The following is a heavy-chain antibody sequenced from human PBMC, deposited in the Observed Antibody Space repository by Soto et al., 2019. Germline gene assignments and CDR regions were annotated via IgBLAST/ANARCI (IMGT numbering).Heavy chain of an antibody. J-gene: IGHJ6*02. Sequence: SVKVSCKASGGTFSSYAISWVRQAPGQGLEWMGGIIPIFGTANYAQKFQGRVTITADESTSTAYMELSSLRSEDTAVYYCARGLGYCSGGSCDGYYYGMDVWGQGTTVTVSS. CDR2: IIPIFGTA. V-gene: IGHV1-69*13. CDR3: ARGLGYCSGGSCDGYYYGMDV. D-gene: IGHD2-15*01. CDR1: GGTFSSYA.